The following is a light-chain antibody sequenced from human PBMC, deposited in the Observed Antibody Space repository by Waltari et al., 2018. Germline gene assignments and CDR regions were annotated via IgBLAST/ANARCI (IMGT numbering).Light chain of an antibody. CDR1: SSDVGGYNY. Sequence: HSALTQPASVSGSPGQSITISCTGPSSDVGGYNYAAWYQQPPGKAPKLMIFDVSYRPSGISNRFSDSKSGNTASLTISGLQAEDEADYYCSSYISSDTLELFGGGTSLTVL. V-gene: IGLV2-14*03. J-gene: IGLJ2*01. CDR3: SSYISSDTLEL. CDR2: DVS.